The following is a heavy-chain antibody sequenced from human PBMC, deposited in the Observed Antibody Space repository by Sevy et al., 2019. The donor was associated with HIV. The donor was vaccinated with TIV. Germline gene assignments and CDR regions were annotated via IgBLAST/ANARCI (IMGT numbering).Heavy chain of an antibody. CDR1: GFTFSSYA. D-gene: IGHD3-3*01. V-gene: IGHV3-30-3*01. Sequence: GGSLRLSCVASGFTFSSYAMHWVRQAPGKGLEWVAVISYDGSNKYYADSVKGRFTISRDNSKNTLYLQMNSLRAEDTAVYYCARDGGATIFGVVISFDYYYYMDVWGKGTTVTVSS. J-gene: IGHJ6*03. CDR2: ISYDGSNK. CDR3: ARDGGATIFGVVISFDYYYYMDV.